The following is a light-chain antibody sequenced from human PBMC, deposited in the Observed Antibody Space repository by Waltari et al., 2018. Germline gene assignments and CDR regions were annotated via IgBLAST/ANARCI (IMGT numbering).Light chain of an antibody. CDR1: QSLVSREGNTD. J-gene: IGKJ1*01. CDR3: MQGTDWPWT. Sequence: EVVMTQLPLSLSVTLGQRASIPCSSSQSLVSREGNTDFNWFQQRPGQSPRRLLYKVSNRDSGVPDRFSGSGSGTAFKLTISRVEAEDVGVYYCMQGTDWPWTFGQGTKVEIK. CDR2: KVS. V-gene: IGKV2-30*01.